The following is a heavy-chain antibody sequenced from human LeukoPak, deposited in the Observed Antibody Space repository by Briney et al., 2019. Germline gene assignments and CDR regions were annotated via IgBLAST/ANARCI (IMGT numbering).Heavy chain of an antibody. D-gene: IGHD3-3*01. J-gene: IGHJ6*03. CDR3: ARGAGYDFWSGPRGSYYYMDV. Sequence: ASVKVSCKASGYTFTSYYMHWVRQAPGQGLEWMGIINPSGGSTSYAQKFQGRVTMTRDTSTSTVHMELSSLRSEDTAVYYCARGAGYDFWSGPRGSYYYMDVWGKGTTVTVSS. CDR1: GYTFTSYY. V-gene: IGHV1-46*01. CDR2: INPSGGST.